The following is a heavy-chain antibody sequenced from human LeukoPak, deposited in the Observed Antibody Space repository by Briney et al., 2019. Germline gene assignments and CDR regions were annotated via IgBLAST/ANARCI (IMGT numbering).Heavy chain of an antibody. CDR2: ISAYNGNT. Sequence: GASVKVSCKASGYTFTSYGISWVRQAPGQGLEWMGWISAYNGNTNYAQKLQGRVTMTTDTSTSTAYMELRSLRSDDTAVYYCARATAVATMKAFDYWGQGTLVTVSS. CDR1: GYTFTSYG. J-gene: IGHJ4*02. V-gene: IGHV1-18*04. CDR3: ARATAVATMKAFDY. D-gene: IGHD5-12*01.